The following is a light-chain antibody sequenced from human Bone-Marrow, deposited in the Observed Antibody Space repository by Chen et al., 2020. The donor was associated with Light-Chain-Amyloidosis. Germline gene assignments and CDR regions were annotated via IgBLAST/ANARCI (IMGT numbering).Light chain of an antibody. CDR2: LGS. CDR3: MQALQTPFT. CDR1: QSLLHSNGYNY. V-gene: IGKV2-28*01. Sequence: DIVMTQSPPSLPVTPGEPASIACRSSQSLLHSNGYNYLDWYLQKPGQSPQLLIYLGSNRASGVPDRFSGNGAGTDFTLKISGVEAEDVGVYYCMQALQTPFTFGRGTKVDIK. J-gene: IGKJ3*01.